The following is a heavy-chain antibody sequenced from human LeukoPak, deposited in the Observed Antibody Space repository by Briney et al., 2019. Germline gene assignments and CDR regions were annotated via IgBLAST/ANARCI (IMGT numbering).Heavy chain of an antibody. J-gene: IGHJ3*02. CDR2: IFYSGQT. V-gene: IGHV4-4*02. D-gene: IGHD6-13*01. Sequence: PSETLSLTCTISGGSINSNNWWSWVRQSPGKGLEWIGTIFYSGQTYYNPSLKSRVTISVDTSKNQFSLKLRSVTAADTAVYYCARDREQQLVRFYNAFDIWGQGTVVTVSS. CDR3: ARDREQQLVRFYNAFDI. CDR1: GGSINSNNW.